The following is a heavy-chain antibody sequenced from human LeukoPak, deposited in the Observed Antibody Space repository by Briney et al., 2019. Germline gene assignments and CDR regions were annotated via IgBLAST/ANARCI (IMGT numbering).Heavy chain of an antibody. J-gene: IGHJ4*02. CDR2: ISSDSSYI. Sequence: PGGSLRLSCAASAFSFRSYSMNWVRQAPGKGLEWVSSISSDSSYIYYADSVKGRFTISRDNAKNSLYLQMNSLRAEDTAVYYCASPRGASGYFDCCGQGTLVTVSS. D-gene: IGHD3-22*01. CDR3: ASPRGASGYFDC. CDR1: AFSFRSYS. V-gene: IGHV3-21*01.